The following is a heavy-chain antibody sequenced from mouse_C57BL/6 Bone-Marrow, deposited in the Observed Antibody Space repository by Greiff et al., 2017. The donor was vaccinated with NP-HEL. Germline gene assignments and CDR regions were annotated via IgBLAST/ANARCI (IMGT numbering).Heavy chain of an antibody. CDR3: ARRGLRYVYFDY. CDR1: GYSITSGYD. V-gene: IGHV3-1*01. D-gene: IGHD1-1*01. J-gene: IGHJ2*01. CDR2: ISYSGST. Sequence: EVQLQESGPGMVKPSQSLSLTCTVTGYSITSGYDWHWIRHFPGNKLEWMGYISYSGSTNYNPSLKSRISITHDTSKNHFFLKLNSVTTEDTATYYCARRGLRYVYFDYWGQGTTLTVSS.